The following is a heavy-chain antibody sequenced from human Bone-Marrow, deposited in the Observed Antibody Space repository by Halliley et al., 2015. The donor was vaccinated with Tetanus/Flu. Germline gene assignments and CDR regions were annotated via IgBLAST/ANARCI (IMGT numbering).Heavy chain of an antibody. J-gene: IGHJ4*02. CDR3: SRGNPDAYFDL. D-gene: IGHD3-10*01. V-gene: IGHV3-21*06. Sequence: LEWVASISTYNVYTYYADSVKGRFTISRDDATHSVYVHIQSLRAEDTAVYFCSRGNPDAYFDLWGQGALVTVSS. CDR2: ISTYNVYT.